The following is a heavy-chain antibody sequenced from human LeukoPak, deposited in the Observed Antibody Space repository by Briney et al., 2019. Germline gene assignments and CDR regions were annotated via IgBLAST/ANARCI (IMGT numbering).Heavy chain of an antibody. D-gene: IGHD2-2*01. CDR2: IYSGGST. J-gene: IGHJ6*02. CDR1: GFNVSRNY. Sequence: GGSLRLSCAASGFNVSRNYMSWVRQAPGKGLEWVSVIYSGGSTYYADSVKGRFTISRDNSKNTLYLQMNSLRAEDTAVYYCARDLAANCSSTSCYAYYYYGMDVWGQGTTVTVSS. CDR3: ARDLAANCSSTSCYAYYYYGMDV. V-gene: IGHV3-66*01.